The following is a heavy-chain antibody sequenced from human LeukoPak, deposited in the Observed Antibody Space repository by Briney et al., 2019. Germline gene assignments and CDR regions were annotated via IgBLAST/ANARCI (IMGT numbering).Heavy chain of an antibody. V-gene: IGHV3-23*01. CDR2: ISDSSRTT. CDR1: GFTFSTEA. CDR3: AKKLGFIPQFDY. D-gene: IGHD6-13*01. J-gene: IGHJ4*02. Sequence: GGSLRLSCEVSGFTFSTEAMTWVRQAPGEGLEWVSSISDSSRTTYYADSVQGRFTISRDNSRNTVYLQMNSLRVEDTAFYYCAKKLGFIPQFDYWSQGTLVAVSS.